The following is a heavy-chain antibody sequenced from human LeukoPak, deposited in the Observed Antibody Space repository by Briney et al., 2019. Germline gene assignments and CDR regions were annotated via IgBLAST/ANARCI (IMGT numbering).Heavy chain of an antibody. CDR2: INHSGST. J-gene: IGHJ4*02. D-gene: IGHD6-19*01. CDR3: ARGGGSSGYYFDY. Sequence: SETLSRTCAVYGGSFSGYYWSWLRQPPGKGLEWIGEINHSGSTNYNPSLKSRVTISVDTSKNQFSLKLTSVTAADTAVYYCARGGGSSGYYFDYWGQGTLVTVSS. CDR1: GGSFSGYY. V-gene: IGHV4-34*01.